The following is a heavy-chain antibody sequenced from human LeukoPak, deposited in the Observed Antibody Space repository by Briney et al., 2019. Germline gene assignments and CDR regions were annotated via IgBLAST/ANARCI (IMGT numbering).Heavy chain of an antibody. Sequence: SETLSLTCTVSGGSISSSSYYWGWIRQPPGKGLEWIGSIYYSGSTYYNPSLKSRVTISADTSKNQFSLKLSSVTAADTAVYYCARRVGTPSIAAAAYFDYWGQGTLVTVSS. CDR2: IYYSGST. CDR1: GGSISSSSYY. D-gene: IGHD6-13*01. V-gene: IGHV4-39*01. J-gene: IGHJ4*02. CDR3: ARRVGTPSIAAAAYFDY.